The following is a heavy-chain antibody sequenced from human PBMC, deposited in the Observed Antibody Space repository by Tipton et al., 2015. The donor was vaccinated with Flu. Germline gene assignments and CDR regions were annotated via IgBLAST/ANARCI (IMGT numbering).Heavy chain of an antibody. CDR2: INHSGST. Sequence: TLSLTCAVHGGSFSGYYWSWIRQPPGKGLEWIGEINHSGSTNYNPSLKSRVTISVDTSKNQFSLKLSSVTAADTAVYYCARGIRITMIVKGAFDIWGQGTMVTVSS. V-gene: IGHV4-34*01. CDR1: GGSFSGYY. D-gene: IGHD3-22*01. J-gene: IGHJ3*02. CDR3: ARGIRITMIVKGAFDI.